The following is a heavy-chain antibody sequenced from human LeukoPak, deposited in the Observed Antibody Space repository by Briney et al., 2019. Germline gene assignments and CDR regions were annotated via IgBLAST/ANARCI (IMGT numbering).Heavy chain of an antibody. J-gene: IGHJ4*02. D-gene: IGHD3-22*01. CDR1: GFTFSSYG. CDR3: TRPSYDSSVSGVVY. CDR2: IRSKANSYAT. Sequence: PGGSLRLSCAASGFTFSSYGMHWVRQASGKGLEWVGRIRSKANSYATTDVASVKGRFTISRDDSKNTAYLEMSSLKTEDTAVYYCTRPSYDSSVSGVVYWGQGTLVTVSS. V-gene: IGHV3-73*01.